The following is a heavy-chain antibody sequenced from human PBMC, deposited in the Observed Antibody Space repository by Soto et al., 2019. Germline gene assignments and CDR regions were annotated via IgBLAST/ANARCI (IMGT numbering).Heavy chain of an antibody. J-gene: IGHJ6*02. V-gene: IGHV5-10-1*01. Sequence: QKNGKGLEWMGRIDPSDSYTNYSPSFQGHVTISADKSISTAYLQWSSLKASDTAMYYCARLYTESYYYYYGMDVWGQGTTVTVSS. CDR3: ARLYTESYYYYYGMDV. CDR2: IDPSDSYT. D-gene: IGHD2-2*02.